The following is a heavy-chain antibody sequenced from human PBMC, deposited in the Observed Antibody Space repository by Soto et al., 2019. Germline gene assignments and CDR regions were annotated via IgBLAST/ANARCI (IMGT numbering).Heavy chain of an antibody. CDR3: ARETIAAAGTHWFDP. V-gene: IGHV1-2*02. Sequence: GASVKVSCKASGYTFTGYYMHWVRQAPGQGLEWMGWINPNSGGTNYAQKFQGRVTMTRDTSISTAYMEPSRLRSDDTAVYYCARETIAAAGTHWFDPWGQGTLVTVSS. CDR1: GYTFTGYY. J-gene: IGHJ5*02. D-gene: IGHD6-13*01. CDR2: INPNSGGT.